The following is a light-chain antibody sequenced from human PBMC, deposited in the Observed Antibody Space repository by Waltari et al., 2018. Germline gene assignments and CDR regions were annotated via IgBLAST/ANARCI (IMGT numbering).Light chain of an antibody. V-gene: IGLV2-8*01. Sequence: QSALTQPPSASGSPGQSVTIPCPGTSSDVGGHDYFSWYQQHPGKAPKLMIYEVSKRPSGVPDRFSGSKSGHTASLTVSGLQAEDEADYYCLSYAGSAVVFGGGTKLTVL. CDR3: LSYAGSAVV. CDR1: SSDVGGHDY. J-gene: IGLJ2*01. CDR2: EVS.